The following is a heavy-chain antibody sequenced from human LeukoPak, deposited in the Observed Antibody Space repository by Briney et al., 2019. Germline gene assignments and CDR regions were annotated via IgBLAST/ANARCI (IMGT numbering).Heavy chain of an antibody. D-gene: IGHD4-11*01. V-gene: IGHV3-30*04. CDR1: GFTFSSYA. J-gene: IGHJ4*02. CDR3: ARDLPDKMTRAVEY. Sequence: GRSLRLSCAVSGFTFSSYAMHWVRQAPGKGLEWVAVISFDGSNKYYADSVKGRFTISRDNSKNTLYVQMNSLRAEDTAVYYCARDLPDKMTRAVEYWDQGTLVIVSS. CDR2: ISFDGSNK.